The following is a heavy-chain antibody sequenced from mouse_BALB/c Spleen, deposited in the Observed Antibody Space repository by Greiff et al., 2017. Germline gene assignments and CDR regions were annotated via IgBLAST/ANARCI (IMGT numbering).Heavy chain of an antibody. CDR2: INPGSGGT. CDR1: GYAFTNYL. Sequence: QVQLQQSGAELVRPGTSVKVSCKASGYAFTNYLIEWVKQRPGQGLEWIGVINPGSGGTNYNEKFKGKATLTADKSSSTAYMQLSSLTSEDSAVYYCARCGGSSKYYFDYWGQGTTLTVSS. J-gene: IGHJ2*01. CDR3: ARCGGSSKYYFDY. D-gene: IGHD1-1*01. V-gene: IGHV1-54*01.